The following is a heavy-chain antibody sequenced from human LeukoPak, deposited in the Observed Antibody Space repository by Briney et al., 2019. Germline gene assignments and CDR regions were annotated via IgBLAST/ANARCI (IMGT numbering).Heavy chain of an antibody. CDR1: GGSISSGGYS. D-gene: IGHD1-26*01. V-gene: IGHV4-30-4*07. CDR2: IYYSGST. J-gene: IGHJ4*02. CDR3: ARDPFSGSYEYYFDY. Sequence: SETLSLTCAVSGGSISSGGYSWSWIRQPPGKGLELIGYIYYSGSTYYSPSLKSRVTISVDTSKNQFSLKLSSVTAADTAVYYCARDPFSGSYEYYFDYWGQGTLVTVSS.